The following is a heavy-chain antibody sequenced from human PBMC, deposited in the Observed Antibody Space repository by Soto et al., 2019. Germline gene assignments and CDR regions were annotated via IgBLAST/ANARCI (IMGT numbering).Heavy chain of an antibody. J-gene: IGHJ4*02. CDR3: AKDQTDVTLFDY. CDR2: IYPRDSDT. Sequence: PGESLKISCEASGYTFTNYWIGWVRQMPGTGLEWMGIIYPRDSDTRYSPSFQDQVTMSVDNSRNTLYLQVNSLRAEDTAVYYCAKDQTDVTLFDYWGQGTLVTVSS. CDR1: GYTFTNYW. V-gene: IGHV5-51*01. D-gene: IGHD2-21*02.